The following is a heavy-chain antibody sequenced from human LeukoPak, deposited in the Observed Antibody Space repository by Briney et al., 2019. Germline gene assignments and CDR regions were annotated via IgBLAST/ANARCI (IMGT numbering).Heavy chain of an antibody. CDR2: IKQDGSTK. CDR1: GFTFNAYY. CDR3: AKESIAAAWGNPFDY. J-gene: IGHJ4*02. V-gene: IGHV3-7*03. D-gene: IGHD6-13*01. Sequence: GGSLRLSCAASGFTFNAYYMSWVRQAPGKGLEWVANIKQDGSTKNYVDSVKGRFTISRDNSKNSLYLQMNSLRTEDTALYYCAKESIAAAWGNPFDYWGQGTLVTVSS.